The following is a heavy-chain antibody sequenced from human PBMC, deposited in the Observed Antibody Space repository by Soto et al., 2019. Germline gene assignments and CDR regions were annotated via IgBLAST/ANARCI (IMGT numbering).Heavy chain of an antibody. V-gene: IGHV3-15*01. CDR2: IKSKTDGGTT. D-gene: IGHD3-9*01. Sequence: GGSLRLSCAASGFTFSNAWMSWVRQAPGKGLEWVGRIKSKTDGGTTDYAAPVKGRFTISRDDSKNTLYLQMNSLKTEDTAVYYCTTDSATLTGYYAYYYYMDVWGKGTTVTVSS. J-gene: IGHJ6*03. CDR1: GFTFSNAW. CDR3: TTDSATLTGYYAYYYYMDV.